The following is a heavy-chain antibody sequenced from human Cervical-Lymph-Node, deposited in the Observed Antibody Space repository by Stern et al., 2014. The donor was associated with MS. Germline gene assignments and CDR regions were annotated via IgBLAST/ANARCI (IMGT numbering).Heavy chain of an antibody. Sequence: QVQLVQSGAEVKKPGSSVKVSCTLSGGAFSSFAVSWVRQAPGQGLEWMGGILPVLTTPNYAQKFQGRVTITADEATSTVYMEVRSLKSDDTAIYFCARETRHGYNFDYWGQGTLVTVSS. D-gene: IGHD5-24*01. J-gene: IGHJ4*02. V-gene: IGHV1-69*19. CDR3: ARETRHGYNFDY. CDR2: ILPVLTTP. CDR1: GGAFSSFA.